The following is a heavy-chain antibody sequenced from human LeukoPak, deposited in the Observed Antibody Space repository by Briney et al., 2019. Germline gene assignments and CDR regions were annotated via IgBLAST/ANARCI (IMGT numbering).Heavy chain of an antibody. CDR3: ARGRGRGYSYGYFDY. D-gene: IGHD5-18*01. CDR2: INPNSGGT. Sequence: ASVKVSCKASGYTFTGYYMHWVRQAPGQGLEWMGRINPNSGGTNCPQKFQGRVTMTRDTFISTAYMGLSRLRSDDTAVYYCARGRGRGYSYGYFDYWGQGTLVTVSS. CDR1: GYTFTGYY. J-gene: IGHJ4*02. V-gene: IGHV1-2*06.